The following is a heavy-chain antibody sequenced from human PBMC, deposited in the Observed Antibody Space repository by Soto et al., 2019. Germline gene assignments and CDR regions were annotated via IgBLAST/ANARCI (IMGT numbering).Heavy chain of an antibody. CDR1: GFTFSSYG. J-gene: IGHJ4*02. CDR3: ARDKMGGDRYGVDY. D-gene: IGHD4-17*01. V-gene: IGHV3-33*01. CDR2: IWYDGSNK. Sequence: QVQLVESGGGVVQPGRSLRLSCAASGFTFSSYGMHWVRQAPGKGLEWEAVIWYDGSNKYYADSVKGRFTIPRDNSKKTLYQQMKRLRAEDTAVYDGARDKMGGDRYGVDYWDQGTLVTVSS.